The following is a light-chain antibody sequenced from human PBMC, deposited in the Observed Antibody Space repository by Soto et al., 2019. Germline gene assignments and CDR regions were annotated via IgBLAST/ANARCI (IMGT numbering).Light chain of an antibody. J-gene: IGKJ1*01. Sequence: DIQMTQSPSTLSASVGDRVTITCRASQSISTWLAWYQQKPGKAPNLLIYDASTLESGVPSRFSGSGSGTEFTLTITSLQPDDFATYYCQQYATCWTFGHGTKVAI. V-gene: IGKV1-5*01. CDR2: DAS. CDR1: QSISTW. CDR3: QQYATCWT.